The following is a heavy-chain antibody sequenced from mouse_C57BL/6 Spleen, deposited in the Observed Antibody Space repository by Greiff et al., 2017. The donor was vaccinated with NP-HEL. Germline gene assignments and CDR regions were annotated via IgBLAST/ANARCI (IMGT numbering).Heavy chain of an antibody. D-gene: IGHD1-1*01. CDR3: ARQITTVVYWYFDV. V-gene: IGHV5-17*01. CDR1: GFNFSDYG. J-gene: IGHJ1*03. Sequence: EVHLVESGGGLVKPGGSLKLSCAASGFNFSDYGMHWVRQAPEKGLEWVAYISSGSSTIHYADTVKGRFTISRDNAKNTLFLQMTSLRSEDTAMYYCARQITTVVYWYFDVWGTGTTVTVSS. CDR2: ISSGSSTI.